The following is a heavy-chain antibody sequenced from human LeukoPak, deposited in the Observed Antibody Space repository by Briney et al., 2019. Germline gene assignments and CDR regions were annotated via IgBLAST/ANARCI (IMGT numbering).Heavy chain of an antibody. CDR1: GGSINSYW. Sequence: SEALSLICSVSGGSINSYWWSWIRQPAGKGLEFIGRIYTTGRTNYNPSLKSRVSMSVDTSKNKFFLELRSVTAADTAVYFCARAGYTISSYRFDYWGPGALVTVSP. CDR3: ARAGYTISSYRFDY. J-gene: IGHJ4*02. V-gene: IGHV4-4*07. D-gene: IGHD3-16*02. CDR2: IYTTGRT.